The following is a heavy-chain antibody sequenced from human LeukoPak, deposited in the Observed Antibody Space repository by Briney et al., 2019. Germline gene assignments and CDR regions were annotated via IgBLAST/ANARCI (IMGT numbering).Heavy chain of an antibody. CDR3: ATGDTATTSRYAFEF. V-gene: IGHV4-4*07. CDR2: FYDTGSV. D-gene: IGHD1-1*01. J-gene: IGHJ3*01. Sequence: SETLSLTCSVSGASINDYYWNWIRLSTGKGLEWIGRFYDTGSVIYNPSLKSRATLSVDTSNDHFSLKLTSVTAADTAVYYCATGDTATTSRYAFEFWGPGTKVTVSS. CDR1: GASINDYY.